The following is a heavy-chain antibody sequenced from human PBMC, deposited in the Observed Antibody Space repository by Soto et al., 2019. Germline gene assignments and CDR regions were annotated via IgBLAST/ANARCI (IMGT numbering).Heavy chain of an antibody. Sequence: GGSLRLSCEVSGFTFRDYAMSWVRQAPGKGLEWVSTVSGSLDSAYYSDAVKGRFTVSRDHSRNVLYLQMDSLRAEDTGVYYCAKDSGLPGDFGILIHAFDIWGQGTLVTVSS. CDR3: AKDSGLPGDFGILIHAFDI. J-gene: IGHJ3*02. CDR1: GFTFRDYA. D-gene: IGHD3-10*01. V-gene: IGHV3-23*01. CDR2: VSGSLDSA.